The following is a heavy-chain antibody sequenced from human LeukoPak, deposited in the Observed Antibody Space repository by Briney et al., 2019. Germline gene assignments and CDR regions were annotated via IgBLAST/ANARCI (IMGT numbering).Heavy chain of an antibody. CDR3: AKGMRWDFGDYGGIDY. V-gene: IGHV3-30*02. D-gene: IGHD4-17*01. CDR2: MRYDGSNK. J-gene: IGHJ4*02. Sequence: PGGSLRLSCAASGFTFSNYGMHWVRQAPGKGLEWVAFMRYDGSNKYSADSVKGRFTISRDNSRNTLYLQMNSLRPEDTAVYYCAKGMRWDFGDYGGIDYWGQGTLVTVSS. CDR1: GFTFSNYG.